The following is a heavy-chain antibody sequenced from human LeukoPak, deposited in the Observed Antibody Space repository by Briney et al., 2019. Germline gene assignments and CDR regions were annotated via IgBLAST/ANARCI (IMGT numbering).Heavy chain of an antibody. J-gene: IGHJ4*02. D-gene: IGHD1-1*01. CDR3: ARVAKERVGGVYYFDY. CDR2: IGTAGDT. V-gene: IGHV3-13*01. Sequence: GSLRLSCAASGFTFSDYDMHWVRQATGKGLEWVSSIGTAGDTYYTGSVKGRFTISRENAKNSLYLQMNSLRAGDTAVYYCARVAKERVGGVYYFDYWGQGTLVTVSS. CDR1: GFTFSDYD.